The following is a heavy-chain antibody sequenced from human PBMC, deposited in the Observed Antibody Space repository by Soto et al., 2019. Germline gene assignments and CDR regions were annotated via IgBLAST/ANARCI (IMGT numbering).Heavy chain of an antibody. CDR2: ISGSGGST. CDR3: AKSSGGYDFWSGAVKEYYFDY. CDR1: GFTFSSYA. V-gene: IGHV3-23*01. J-gene: IGHJ4*02. D-gene: IGHD3-3*01. Sequence: GGSLRLSCAASGFTFSSYAMSWVRQAPGKGLEWVSAISGSGGSTYYADSVKGRFTISRDNSKNTLYLQMNSLRAEDTAVYYCAKSSGGYDFWSGAVKEYYFDYWGQGTLVTVSS.